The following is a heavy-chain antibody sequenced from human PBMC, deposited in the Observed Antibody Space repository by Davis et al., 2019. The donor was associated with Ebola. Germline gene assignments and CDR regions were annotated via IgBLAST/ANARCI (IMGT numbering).Heavy chain of an antibody. D-gene: IGHD2-8*02. CDR3: AKVYCTGGVCYEDAFDI. CDR1: GFTFSSYA. J-gene: IGHJ3*02. Sequence: PGGSLRLSCAASGFTFSSYAMHWVRQAPGKGLEWVSGISWNSGSIGYADSVKGRFTISRDNAKNSLYLQMNSLRAEDMALYYCAKVYCTGGVCYEDAFDIWGQGTMVTISS. CDR2: ISWNSGSI. V-gene: IGHV3-9*03.